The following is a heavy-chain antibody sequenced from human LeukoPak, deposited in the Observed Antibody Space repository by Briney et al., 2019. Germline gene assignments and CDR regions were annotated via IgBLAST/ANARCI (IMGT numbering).Heavy chain of an antibody. J-gene: IGHJ6*03. Sequence: SETLSLTCTASGGSISSYYWSWIRQPPGKGLEWIGYIYYSGSTNYNPSLKSRVTISVDRSKNQFSLKLSSVTAADTAVYYCASTVAGDYYYYYMDVWGKGTTVTVSS. CDR1: GGSISSYY. D-gene: IGHD6-19*01. CDR2: IYYSGST. CDR3: ASTVAGDYYYYYMDV. V-gene: IGHV4-59*12.